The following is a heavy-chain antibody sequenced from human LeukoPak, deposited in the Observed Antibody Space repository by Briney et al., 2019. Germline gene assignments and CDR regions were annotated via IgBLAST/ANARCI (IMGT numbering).Heavy chain of an antibody. CDR2: IYHSGST. V-gene: IGHV4-38-2*01. CDR1: GYSISSGYY. D-gene: IGHD3-9*01. CDR3: ARRLGIMRDPFDY. J-gene: IGHJ4*02. Sequence: MSSETLSLTCAVSGYSISSGYYWGWIRQPPGKGVEWIGSIYHSGSTYYNPCLKGRVSISVDTSKNQFSLKLSSVTAADTAVYDCARRLGIMRDPFDYWGQGTLVTVSS.